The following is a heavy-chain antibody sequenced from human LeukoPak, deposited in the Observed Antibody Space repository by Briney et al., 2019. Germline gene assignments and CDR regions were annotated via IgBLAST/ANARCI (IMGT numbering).Heavy chain of an antibody. Sequence: ASVKVSCKASGYTFTSYYMHWVRQAPGQGLEWMGIINPSGGSTSYAQKFQGRVTMTRDMSTSTVYMELSSLRSEDTAVYYCARDLLYGVVTPYYYYMDVWGKGTTVTVSS. V-gene: IGHV1-46*01. CDR1: GYTFTSYY. CDR2: INPSGGST. J-gene: IGHJ6*03. CDR3: ARDLLYGVVTPYYYYMDV. D-gene: IGHD3-3*01.